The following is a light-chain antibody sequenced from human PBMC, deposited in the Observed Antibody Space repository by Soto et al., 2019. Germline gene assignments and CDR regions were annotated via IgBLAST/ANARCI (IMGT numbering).Light chain of an antibody. CDR1: SSDVGGYNY. J-gene: IGLJ1*01. V-gene: IGLV2-8*01. CDR2: EVT. Sequence: QSVLTQPPSASXSPGQSVTISCTGTSSDVGGYNYVSWYQQHPGKAPKLMIYEVTKRPSGVPDRFSASKSDNTASLTVSGLQAEDEADYYCSSYAGSYKYVFGTGTKVTVL. CDR3: SSYAGSYKYV.